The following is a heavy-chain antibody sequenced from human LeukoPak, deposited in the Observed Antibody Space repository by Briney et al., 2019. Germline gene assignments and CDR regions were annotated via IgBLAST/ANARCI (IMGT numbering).Heavy chain of an antibody. Sequence: GGSLRLSCAASGFTFSRYDMHWVRQAPGKGLEWVSSISSSSDHIAYADSVKGRFTISRDNAKNALYLQVNSLRAEDTAVYYCARGVVPAAFDYWGQGTLVTVSS. V-gene: IGHV3-21*01. D-gene: IGHD2-2*01. CDR2: ISSSSDHI. J-gene: IGHJ4*02. CDR3: ARGVVPAAFDY. CDR1: GFTFSRYD.